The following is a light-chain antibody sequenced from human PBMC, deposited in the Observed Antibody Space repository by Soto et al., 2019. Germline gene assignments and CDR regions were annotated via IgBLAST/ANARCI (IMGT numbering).Light chain of an antibody. Sequence: EIVLTQSPGTLSLSPGERATLSCRASQSVSSSYLAWYQQKPGQAPRLLIYGASGTATGIPDRFGGSGSATDFPLTISRLAPEDFAVYYCHQYDSSPLTFGGGTKVEIK. V-gene: IGKV3-20*01. CDR2: GAS. J-gene: IGKJ4*01. CDR1: QSVSSSY. CDR3: HQYDSSPLT.